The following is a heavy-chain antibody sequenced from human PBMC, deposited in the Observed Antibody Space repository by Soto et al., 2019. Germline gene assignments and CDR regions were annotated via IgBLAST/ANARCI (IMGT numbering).Heavy chain of an antibody. CDR2: INHSGST. J-gene: IGHJ6*02. Sequence: SKTLSLTCAFYGGSFSGYYWSWIRQPPGKGLEWIGEINHSGSTNYNPSLKSRVTISVDTSKNQFSLKLSSVTAADTAVYYCARQSGEAGDLARSYGMDVWGQGTTVTVSS. CDR1: GGSFSGYY. V-gene: IGHV4-34*01. CDR3: ARQSGEAGDLARSYGMDV. D-gene: IGHD7-27*01.